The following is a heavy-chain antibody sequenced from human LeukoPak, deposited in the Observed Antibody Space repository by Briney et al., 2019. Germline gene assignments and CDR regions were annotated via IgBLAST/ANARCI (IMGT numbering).Heavy chain of an antibody. V-gene: IGHV3-48*01. CDR1: GFTFSSYS. J-gene: IGHJ6*02. Sequence: GGSLRLSCAASGFTFSSYSMNWVRQAPGKGLEWVSYISSSSSTIYYADSVKGRFTISRDNSQNTLYLQMNSLRAEDTAVYYCAKGNYYYYFMDVWGQGTTVTVSS. CDR3: AKGNYYYYFMDV. CDR2: ISSSSSTI.